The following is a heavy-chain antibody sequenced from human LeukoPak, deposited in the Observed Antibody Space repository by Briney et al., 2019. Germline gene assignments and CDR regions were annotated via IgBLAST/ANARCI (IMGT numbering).Heavy chain of an antibody. D-gene: IGHD4-17*01. CDR3: ARGSNYGDYGY. CDR1: GGSFSGYY. Sequence: SETLSPTCAVYGGSFSGYYWSWIRQPPGKGLEWIGEINHSGSTNYNPSLKSRVTISVDTSKNQFSLKLSSVTAADTAVYYCARGSNYGDYGYWGQGTLVTVSS. CDR2: INHSGST. J-gene: IGHJ4*02. V-gene: IGHV4-34*01.